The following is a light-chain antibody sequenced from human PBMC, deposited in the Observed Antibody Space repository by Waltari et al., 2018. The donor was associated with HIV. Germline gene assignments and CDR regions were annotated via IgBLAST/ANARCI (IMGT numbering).Light chain of an antibody. CDR1: NSNLGINY. V-gene: IGLV1-47*01. CDR2: WDN. CDR3: AAWDDSLSGRV. J-gene: IGLJ3*02. Sequence: QSVLTQPPSASGTPGQRVTIYCSGSNSNLGINYVYWYQQLPGTAPKHLIYWDNQRPSGVPGRFSGSKSGTSASRAISGLRSEDEADYYCAAWDDSLSGRVFGGGTNLTVL.